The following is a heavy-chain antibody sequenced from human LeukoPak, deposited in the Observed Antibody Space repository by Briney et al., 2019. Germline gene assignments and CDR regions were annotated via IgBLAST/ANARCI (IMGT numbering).Heavy chain of an antibody. D-gene: IGHD5-12*01. J-gene: IGHJ4*02. V-gene: IGHV3-66*01. CDR1: GFTFSSYW. CDR2: IYSGGST. CDR3: ARDLSGPLDY. Sequence: PGGSLRLSCAASGFTFSSYWMHWVRQAPGKGLEWVSVIYSGGSTNYADSVKGRFTISRDNSKNTLYLQMNSLRAEDTAVYYCARDLSGPLDYWGQGTLVTVSS.